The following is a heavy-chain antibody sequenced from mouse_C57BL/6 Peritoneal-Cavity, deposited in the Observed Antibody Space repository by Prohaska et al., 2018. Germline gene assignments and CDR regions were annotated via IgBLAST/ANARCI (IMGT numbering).Heavy chain of an antibody. J-gene: IGHJ3*01. Sequence: EVKLEESGGGLVQPGGSMKLSCVASGFTFSNYCMNWVRQSPEKGLDWVAQIRLKSDKYETNYAESVKGRFTISRDDYKSSVYLQMNNLRAEDTGIYYCTGPAAWFAYWGQGTLVTVSA. CDR3: TGPAAWFAY. V-gene: IGHV6-3*01. CDR1: GFTFSNYC. CDR2: IRLKSDKYET.